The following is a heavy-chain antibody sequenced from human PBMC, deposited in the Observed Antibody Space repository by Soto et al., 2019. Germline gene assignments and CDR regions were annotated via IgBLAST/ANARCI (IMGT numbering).Heavy chain of an antibody. CDR3: AKDFIPAAIGNWNYYYGMDV. CDR2: ISGSGGST. Sequence: GGSLRLSCAASGFTFSSYAMSWVRQAPGKGLEWVSAISGSGGSTYYADSVKGRFTISRDNSKNTLYLQMNSLRAEDTAVYYCAKDFIPAAIGNWNYYYGMDVWGQGTTVTVSS. V-gene: IGHV3-23*01. CDR1: GFTFSSYA. J-gene: IGHJ6*02. D-gene: IGHD2-2*01.